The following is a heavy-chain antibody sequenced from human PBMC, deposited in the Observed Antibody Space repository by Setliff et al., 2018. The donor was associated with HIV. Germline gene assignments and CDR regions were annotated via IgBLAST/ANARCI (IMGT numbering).Heavy chain of an antibody. CDR2: IYYSGST. D-gene: IGHD6-13*01. J-gene: IGHJ5*02. CDR3: ARGEQLVDNWFDP. Sequence: SETLSLTCTVSGGSIRSSIYYWGWVRQPPGKGLEWIGSIYYSGSTYYNPSLQSRLTISVDTSRNQFSLKLNSVTTAATAVYYCARGEQLVDNWFDPWGQGTLVTVSS. CDR1: GGSIRSSIYY. V-gene: IGHV4-39*07.